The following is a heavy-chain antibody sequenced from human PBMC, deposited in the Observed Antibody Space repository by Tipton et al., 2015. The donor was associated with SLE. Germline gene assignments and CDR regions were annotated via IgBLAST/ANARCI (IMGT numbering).Heavy chain of an antibody. CDR3: ARTMGYDGFDY. J-gene: IGHJ4*02. V-gene: IGHV3-74*01. D-gene: IGHD3-3*01. Sequence: SLRLSCAASGFTFSSYWMHWVRQAPGKGLVWVSRINSDGSSTSYADSVKGRFTISRDNAKNTLYLQMNSLRAEDTAVYYCARTMGYDGFDYWGQGTLVTVSS. CDR1: GFTFSSYW. CDR2: INSDGSST.